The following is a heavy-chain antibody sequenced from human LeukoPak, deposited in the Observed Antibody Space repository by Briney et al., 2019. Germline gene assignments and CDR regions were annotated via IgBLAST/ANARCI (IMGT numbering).Heavy chain of an antibody. J-gene: IGHJ4*02. Sequence: SETLSLTCTVSGGSISSYYWSWIRQPAGKGLEWIGRIYTSGSTNYNPSLKSRVTMSVDTSKNQFSLKLSSGTAADTAVYYCARGRYDSSGYYIFDYWGQGTLVTVSS. CDR1: GGSISSYY. CDR2: IYTSGST. D-gene: IGHD3-22*01. V-gene: IGHV4-4*07. CDR3: ARGRYDSSGYYIFDY.